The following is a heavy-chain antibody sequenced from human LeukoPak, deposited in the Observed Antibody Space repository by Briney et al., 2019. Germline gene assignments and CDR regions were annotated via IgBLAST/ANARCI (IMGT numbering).Heavy chain of an antibody. D-gene: IGHD6-13*01. CDR3: ARERRIAAAGTWDLGYDY. CDR1: GFTFSSYG. J-gene: IGHJ4*02. V-gene: IGHV3-33*01. Sequence: PGGSLRLSCAASGFTFSSYGMHWVRQAPGKGLEWVAVIWYDGSNKYYADSVKGRFTISRDNSKNTLYLQMNSLRAEDTAVYYCARERRIAAAGTWDLGYDYWGQGTRVTVSS. CDR2: IWYDGSNK.